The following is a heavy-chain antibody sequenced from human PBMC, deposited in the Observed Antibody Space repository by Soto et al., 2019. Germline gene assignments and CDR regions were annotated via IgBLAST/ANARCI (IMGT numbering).Heavy chain of an antibody. CDR1: GFTFSSYA. CDR3: AKDGRSSPTHGDFDY. J-gene: IGHJ4*02. D-gene: IGHD6-13*01. V-gene: IGHV3-23*01. Sequence: VGSLRLSCAASGFTFSSYAMSWVRQAPGKGLEWVSAISGSGGSAYYADSVKGRFTISRDNSKNTLYLQMNSLRAEDTAVYYCAKDGRSSPTHGDFDYWGQGTLVTVSS. CDR2: ISGSGGSA.